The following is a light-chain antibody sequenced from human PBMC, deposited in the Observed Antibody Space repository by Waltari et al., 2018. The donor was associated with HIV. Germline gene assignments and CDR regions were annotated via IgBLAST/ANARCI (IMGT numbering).Light chain of an antibody. CDR2: DAS. CDR1: QDISNY. V-gene: IGKV1-33*01. CDR3: QQYDNLHT. Sequence: IQMTQSPSSLSASVGDRVTITCQASQDISNYLNWYQQKPGKAPKLLIYDASNLETGVPSRFSGSGSGTDFTFTISSLQPEDIATYYCQQYDNLHTFGQGTKLEIK. J-gene: IGKJ2*01.